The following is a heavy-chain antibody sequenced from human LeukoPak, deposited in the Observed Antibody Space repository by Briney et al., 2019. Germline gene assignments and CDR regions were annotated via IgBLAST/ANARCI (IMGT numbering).Heavy chain of an antibody. CDR3: ARGTLAAAAYDY. Sequence: SETLSLTCTVSGGSISSYYWSWIRQPPGKGLEWIGYIYYSGSTNYNPSLKSRVTMSVDTSKNQFSLKLSSVTAADTAVYYCARGTLAAAAYDYWGQGTLVTVSS. V-gene: IGHV4-59*12. CDR1: GGSISSYY. CDR2: IYYSGST. J-gene: IGHJ4*02. D-gene: IGHD6-13*01.